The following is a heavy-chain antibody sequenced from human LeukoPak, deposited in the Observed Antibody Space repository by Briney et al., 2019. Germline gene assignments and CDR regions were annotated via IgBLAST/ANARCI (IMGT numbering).Heavy chain of an antibody. CDR2: ISEDDGGNK. V-gene: IGHV3-30-3*01. CDR3: ARDLRAMVVTAGPDY. CDR1: GFTFSIYA. J-gene: IGHJ4*02. D-gene: IGHD4-23*01. Sequence: GGSLRLSCAASGFTFSIYAFHWVRQAPGKGLEWVAFISEDDGGNKYYADSVKGRFTISRDNSKNTLYLQMNSLRAEDTAVYYCARDLRAMVVTAGPDYWGQGTLVTVSS.